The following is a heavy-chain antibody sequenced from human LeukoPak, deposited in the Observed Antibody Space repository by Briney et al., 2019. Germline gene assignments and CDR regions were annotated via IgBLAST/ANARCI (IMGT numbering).Heavy chain of an antibody. CDR1: GFTFSTYS. CDR2: INSGSTYM. J-gene: IGHJ4*02. V-gene: IGHV3-21*01. CDR3: AGVTVGNNYGSGSYGY. D-gene: IGHD3-10*01. Sequence: GGSLRLSCTVSGFTFSTYSMNWVRQAPGKGLEWVSSINSGSTYMQYTDSVKGRFTISRDNPKNSLYLQMSSLSVEDTAVYYCAGVTVGNNYGSGSYGYWGQGTLVTVSS.